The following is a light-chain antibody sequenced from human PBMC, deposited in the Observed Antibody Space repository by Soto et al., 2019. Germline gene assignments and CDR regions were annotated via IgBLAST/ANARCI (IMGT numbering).Light chain of an antibody. CDR2: GAS. V-gene: IGKV3-20*01. CDR1: QSISSN. Sequence: ETVMTQSPATLSVSPGEIATLSFRASQSISSNLAWYQQKPGQAPRLLIYGASTRATGIPDRFSGSGSGTDFTLTISRLEPEDFAVYYCQQYGSSPWTFGQGTKVDIK. J-gene: IGKJ1*01. CDR3: QQYGSSPWT.